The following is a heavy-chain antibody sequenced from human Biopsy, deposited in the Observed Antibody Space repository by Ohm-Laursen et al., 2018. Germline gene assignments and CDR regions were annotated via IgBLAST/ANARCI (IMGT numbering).Heavy chain of an antibody. D-gene: IGHD3-16*01. CDR1: GGSFSGYY. CDR2: INHRGST. V-gene: IGHV4-34*01. J-gene: IGHJ6*02. CDR3: ARAVDYYDPYFYYGLDV. Sequence: TLSLTCAVYGGSFSGYYWNWIRQPPGKGLEGIGEINHRGSTNYNPSLKSRVTISVDTSKNQFPLKLRSGTAADTAVYYCARAVDYYDPYFYYGLDVWGQGTTVTVSS.